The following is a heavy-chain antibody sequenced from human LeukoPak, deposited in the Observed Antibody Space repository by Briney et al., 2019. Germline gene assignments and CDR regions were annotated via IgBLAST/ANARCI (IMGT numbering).Heavy chain of an antibody. CDR3: AGLPFL. CDR1: GFIFSSYW. V-gene: IGHV3-7*01. CDR2: IKQDGSEK. J-gene: IGHJ4*02. Sequence: GGSLRLSCAASGFIFSSYWLSWVRQAPGKGLEWVANIKQDGSEKYYEDSVKGRFTISRDNAKNSLYLQMNSLRAEDTAVYYCAGLPFLWGQGTPVTVSS.